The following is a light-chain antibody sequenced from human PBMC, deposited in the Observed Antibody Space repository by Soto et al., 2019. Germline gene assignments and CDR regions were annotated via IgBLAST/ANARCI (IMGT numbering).Light chain of an antibody. V-gene: IGLV1-47*01. CDR3: TAWDDSLRGRV. CDR1: SSNVGINY. Sequence: QPVLTQPPSASGAPGQRVTISCSGSSSNVGINYVYWYQQLPGTAPKLLIYRDNQRPSGVPDRFSGSKSGTSASLAISGLRSEDEADYCTAWDDSLRGRVFGGGTKLTVL. J-gene: IGLJ2*01. CDR2: RDN.